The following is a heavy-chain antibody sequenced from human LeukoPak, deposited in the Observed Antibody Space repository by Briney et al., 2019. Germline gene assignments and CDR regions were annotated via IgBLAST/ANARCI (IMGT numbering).Heavy chain of an antibody. J-gene: IGHJ2*01. CDR2: IKQDGSEK. CDR1: GFTFSSYW. CDR3: ARVSSSWWLWYFDL. D-gene: IGHD6-13*01. V-gene: IGHV3-7*01. Sequence: PGGSLRLSCAASGFTFSSYWMSWVRQAPGKGLEWVANIKQDGSEKYYVDSVKGRFTTSRDNAKNSLYLQMNSLRAEDTAVYYCARVSSSWWLWYFDLWGRGTLVTVSS.